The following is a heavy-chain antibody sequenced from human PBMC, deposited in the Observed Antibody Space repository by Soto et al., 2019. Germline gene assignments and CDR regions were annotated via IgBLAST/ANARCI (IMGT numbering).Heavy chain of an antibody. D-gene: IGHD1-26*01. CDR3: ARCEVREGEPRRFDL. J-gene: IGHJ5*02. V-gene: IGHV1-69*13. CDR1: GGTFSSYA. Sequence: SVKVSCKASGGTFSSYAISWVRQAPGQGLEWMGGIIPILGTANYAQTFQGRVTITADESTSTAYMELSSLRSDDTAVYYCARCEVREGEPRRFDLWGHGTLVTAS. CDR2: IIPILGTA.